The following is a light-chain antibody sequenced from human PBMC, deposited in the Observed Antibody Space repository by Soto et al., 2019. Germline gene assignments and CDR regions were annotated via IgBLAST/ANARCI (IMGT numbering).Light chain of an antibody. V-gene: IGKV3D-20*02. CDR2: GAS. Sequence: EIVLTQSPGTLSLSPGERATLSCRASQSVSSSYLAWYQQKPGQAPRLLIYGASSGATGIPDRFSGSGSGTDFTLTISRLEPEDFAVYYCQQRSNSVTFGKATKVDIK. J-gene: IGKJ1*01. CDR1: QSVSSSY. CDR3: QQRSNSVT.